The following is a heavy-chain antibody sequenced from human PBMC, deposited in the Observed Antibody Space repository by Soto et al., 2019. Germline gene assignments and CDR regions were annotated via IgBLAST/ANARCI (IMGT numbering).Heavy chain of an antibody. J-gene: IGHJ1*01. CDR2: IYYSGST. V-gene: IGHV4-39*01. CDR3: AKVPPGITVDWYFQH. CDR1: GRSISSSYDY. Sequence: SETLSLTCTVSGRSISSSYDYWGWIRQPPGKGLEWIGSIYYSGSTYYNPSLKSRVTMSVDTSKNQFSLKLSSVTAADTAVYYCAKVPPGITVDWYFQHWGQGSLVTAPQ. D-gene: IGHD6-19*01.